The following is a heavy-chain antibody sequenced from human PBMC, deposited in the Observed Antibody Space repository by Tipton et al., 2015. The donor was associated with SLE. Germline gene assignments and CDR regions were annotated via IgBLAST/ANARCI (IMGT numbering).Heavy chain of an antibody. CDR3: AKDSAVTTPLYYYGMDV. J-gene: IGHJ6*02. V-gene: IGHV3-23*03. CDR1: GFTFSSYA. CDR2: IYSGGST. Sequence: QLVQSGGGVVQPGRSLRLSCAASGFTFSSYAMSWVRQAPGKGLEWVSVIYSGGSTYYADSVKGRFTISRDNSKNTLYLQMNSLRAEDTAVYYCAKDSAVTTPLYYYGMDVWGQGTTVTVSS. D-gene: IGHD4-17*01.